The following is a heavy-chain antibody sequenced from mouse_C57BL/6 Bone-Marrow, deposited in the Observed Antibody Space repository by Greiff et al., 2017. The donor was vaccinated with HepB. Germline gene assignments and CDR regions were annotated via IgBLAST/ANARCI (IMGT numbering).Heavy chain of an antibody. V-gene: IGHV5-15*01. CDR2: ISNLAYSI. CDR3: ARHSCGSSYGFAY. Sequence: EVKLVESGGGLVQPGGSLKLSCAASGFTFSDYGMAWVRQAPRKGPEWVAFISNLAYSIYYADTVTGRFTISRENAKNTLYLEMSSRRSEDTAMYYCARHSCGSSYGFAYGGQGTLVTVSA. J-gene: IGHJ3*01. CDR1: GFTFSDYG. D-gene: IGHD1-1*01.